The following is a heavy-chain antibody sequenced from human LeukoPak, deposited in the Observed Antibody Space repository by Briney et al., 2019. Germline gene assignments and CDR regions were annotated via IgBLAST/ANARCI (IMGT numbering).Heavy chain of an antibody. CDR3: AKDLGDWSAVAGDY. CDR1: VFTFSSYG. J-gene: IGHJ4*02. V-gene: IGHV3-30*18. CDR2: ISYDGSNK. Sequence: GRTLRLSCAASVFTFSSYGMHWVRQAPGKGLEWGAVISYDGSNKYYADSVKGRFTISRDNSKNTLYLQMNSLRAEDTAVYYCAKDLGDWSAVAGDYWGQGTLVTVSS. D-gene: IGHD6-19*01.